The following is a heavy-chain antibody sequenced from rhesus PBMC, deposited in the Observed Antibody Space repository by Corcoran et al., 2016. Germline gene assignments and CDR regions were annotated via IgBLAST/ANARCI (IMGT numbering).Heavy chain of an antibody. CDR3: ASGDEYSYY. Sequence: QLQLQESGPGLVKPSETLSVTCAVSGGSISRSYWSWIRQAPGKGLEWIGYIYGSGSSTNYNPSLKSRVTLSVDTSKNQLSLKLSSVTAAATAVYYCASGDEYSYYWGQGVLVTVSS. D-gene: IGHD2-33*01. V-gene: IGHV4-169*02. J-gene: IGHJ4*01. CDR1: GGSISRSY. CDR2: IYGSGSST.